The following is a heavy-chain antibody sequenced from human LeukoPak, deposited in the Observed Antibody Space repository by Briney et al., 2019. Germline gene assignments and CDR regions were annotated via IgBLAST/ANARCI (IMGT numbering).Heavy chain of an antibody. J-gene: IGHJ3*02. Sequence: PGGSLRLSCAASGFTVSSNYMSWVRQAPGKGLEWVSVIYRGGSTYYADSVKGRFTISRDNSKNTLYLQMNSLRAEDTAVYYCARVLDCSSTSCYFEGYAFDIWGQGTMVTVSS. CDR1: GFTVSSNY. V-gene: IGHV3-66*01. D-gene: IGHD2-2*01. CDR3: ARVLDCSSTSCYFEGYAFDI. CDR2: IYRGGST.